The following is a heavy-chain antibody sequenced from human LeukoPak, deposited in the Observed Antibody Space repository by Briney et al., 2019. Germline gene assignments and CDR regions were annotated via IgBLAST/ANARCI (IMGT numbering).Heavy chain of an antibody. CDR1: AFTFSSHA. Sequence: GGSLRLSCAASAFTFSSHAMSWVRQTPGKRLEWVSGISADGANTLYADSVKGRFTISRDNSKNTLYLHMRSLRAEDAAMYFCVYYDSSGYYYGRLRYWGQGTPVTVSS. J-gene: IGHJ4*02. CDR3: VYYDSSGYYYGRLRY. D-gene: IGHD3-22*01. CDR2: ISADGANT. V-gene: IGHV3-23*01.